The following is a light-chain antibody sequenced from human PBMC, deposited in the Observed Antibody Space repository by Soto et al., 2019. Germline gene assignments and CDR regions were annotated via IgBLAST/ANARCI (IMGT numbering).Light chain of an antibody. V-gene: IGLV2-23*01. Sequence: QSLLTQPASVSGSPGQSITISCTGTSSDVGSYNLVSWYQQHPGKAPKLMIYEGSKRPSGVSNRFSGSKSGNTASLTISGLQAEDEADYYCCSYAGSSIVVFGGGTKVTVL. J-gene: IGLJ2*01. CDR2: EGS. CDR3: CSYAGSSIVV. CDR1: SSDVGSYNL.